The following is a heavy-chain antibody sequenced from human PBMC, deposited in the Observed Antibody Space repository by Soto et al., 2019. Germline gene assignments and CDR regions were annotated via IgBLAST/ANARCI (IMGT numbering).Heavy chain of an antibody. CDR2: IHYSGST. J-gene: IGHJ5*02. CDR1: GGSITSGDYY. Sequence: QVQLQESGPGLVKPSQTLSLPCTVSGGSITSGDYYWSWIRQPPGKGLEWIGYIHYSGSTYYNPSLKSRVTISVDTSKKQFSLKLSSVTAADTAVYYCARVWGGYCSSTSCYNVPWGWFDPWGQGTLVTVSS. CDR3: ARVWGGYCSSTSCYNVPWGWFDP. D-gene: IGHD2-2*02. V-gene: IGHV4-30-4*01.